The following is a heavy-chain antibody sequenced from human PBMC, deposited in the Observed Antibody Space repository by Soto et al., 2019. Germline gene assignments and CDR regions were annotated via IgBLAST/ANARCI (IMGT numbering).Heavy chain of an antibody. CDR2: INPMFNST. D-gene: IGHD3-9*01. CDR1: GGTFDHAA. V-gene: IGHV1-69*01. CDR3: ARQIFAADY. Sequence: QVQLVQSGAEVKKPGSSVKVSCEAPGGTFDHAAITWVRQAPGQGLEWMGGINPMFNSTHYAQKFQGRVTITADAATSTASMELRRLRSDDTAVYYCARQIFAADYWGQGTLLIVSS. J-gene: IGHJ4*02.